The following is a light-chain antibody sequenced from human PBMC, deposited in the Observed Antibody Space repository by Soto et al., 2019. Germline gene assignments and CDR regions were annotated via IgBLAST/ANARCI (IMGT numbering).Light chain of an antibody. CDR3: QVWDTSSDPSWV. CDR1: HIGSKS. J-gene: IGLJ3*02. Sequence: SYVLTQPPSVSVAPGKTARITCGGNHIGSKSVHWYQQRPGQATVLVIYYASDRPSGIPGRFSGSNSGNTATLTISRVEAGDEADYYCQVWDTSSDPSWVFGGGTKVTVL. V-gene: IGLV3-21*04. CDR2: YAS.